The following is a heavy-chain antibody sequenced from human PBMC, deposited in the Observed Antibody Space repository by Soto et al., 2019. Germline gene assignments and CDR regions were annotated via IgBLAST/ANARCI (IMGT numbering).Heavy chain of an antibody. CDR3: VSGDCGGDCSFDY. D-gene: IGHD2-21*02. CDR2: IIPIFATA. CDR1: GGTFTSYG. V-gene: IGHV1-69*01. J-gene: IGHJ4*02. Sequence: QVQLVQSGAEVKKPGSSVKVSCKASGGTFTSYGVSWVRQAPGQGLEWMGGIIPIFATANYAQKFQGRVTITADESTSTAYMELSSLRSEDPAVYYCVSGDCGGDCSFDYWGQGTLVTVSS.